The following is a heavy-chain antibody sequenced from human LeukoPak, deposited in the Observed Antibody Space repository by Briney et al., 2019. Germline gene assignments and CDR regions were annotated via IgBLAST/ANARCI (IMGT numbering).Heavy chain of an antibody. Sequence: GGSLRLSCAASGFTFSSYAMSWVRQAPGKGLEWVSAISGSGGSTYYADSVKGRFTISRDNSKNTLYLQMNSLRAEDTAVYYCARSDLPARAGWFDPWGQGTLVTVSS. CDR3: ARSDLPARAGWFDP. CDR2: ISGSGGST. J-gene: IGHJ5*02. D-gene: IGHD2-2*01. V-gene: IGHV3-23*01. CDR1: GFTFSSYA.